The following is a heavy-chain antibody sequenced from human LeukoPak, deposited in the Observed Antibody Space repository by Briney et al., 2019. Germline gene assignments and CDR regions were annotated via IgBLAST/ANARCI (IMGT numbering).Heavy chain of an antibody. CDR1: GFTFSSYG. Sequence: GGSLRLSCAASGFTFSSYGMHWVRQAPGKGLEWVAVISYDGSNKYYADSVKGRFTISRDNSKNTLYLQMNSLRAEDTAVYYCAKDKWGTVTLGGMDVWGKGTTVTVSS. CDR3: AKDKWGTVTLGGMDV. J-gene: IGHJ6*03. D-gene: IGHD4-11*01. CDR2: ISYDGSNK. V-gene: IGHV3-30*18.